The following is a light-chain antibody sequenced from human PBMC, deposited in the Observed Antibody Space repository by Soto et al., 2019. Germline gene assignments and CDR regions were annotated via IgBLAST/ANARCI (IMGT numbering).Light chain of an antibody. Sequence: EIVMTQSPATLSVSPGERVTLSFGASQDIRSSLAWYQQKPGQAPRLLIYSASTRASGIPARFSGSGSGADFTLTISSLQSEDFAVYYCQHYYDWPITFGQGTRLEIK. CDR2: SAS. CDR1: QDIRSS. J-gene: IGKJ5*01. V-gene: IGKV3-15*01. CDR3: QHYYDWPIT.